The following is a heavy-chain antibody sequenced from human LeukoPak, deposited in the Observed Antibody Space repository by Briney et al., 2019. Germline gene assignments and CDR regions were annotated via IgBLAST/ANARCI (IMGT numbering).Heavy chain of an antibody. CDR2: INPSGGST. Sequence: ASVKVSCKASGYTFTSYYMHWVRQAPGQGLEWMGIINPSGGSTSYAQKFQGRATMTRDMSTSTVYMELRSLRSDDTAVYYCARDLPYSSSWESIDYWGQGTLVTVSS. V-gene: IGHV1-46*01. J-gene: IGHJ4*02. CDR3: ARDLPYSSSWESIDY. CDR1: GYTFTSYY. D-gene: IGHD6-13*01.